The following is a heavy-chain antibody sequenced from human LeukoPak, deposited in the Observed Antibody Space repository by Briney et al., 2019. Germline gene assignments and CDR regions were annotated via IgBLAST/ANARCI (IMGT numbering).Heavy chain of an antibody. CDR3: ARVSPSSPKVLRYFDWLFYPDY. D-gene: IGHD3-9*01. Sequence: GGSLRLSCAASGFTFSSYEMNWVRQAPGKGLEWVSYISSSCSTIYYTDSVKGRFTISRDNAKNSLYLQMNSLRAEVTAVYYCARVSPSSPKVLRYFDWLFYPDYWGQGTLVTVSS. J-gene: IGHJ4*02. CDR2: ISSSCSTI. CDR1: GFTFSSYE. V-gene: IGHV3-48*03.